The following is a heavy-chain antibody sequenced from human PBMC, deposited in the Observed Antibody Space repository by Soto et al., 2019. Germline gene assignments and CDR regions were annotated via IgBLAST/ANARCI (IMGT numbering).Heavy chain of an antibody. D-gene: IGHD4-17*01. V-gene: IGHV4-59*08. CDR2: IYYSGST. J-gene: IGHJ4*02. CDR3: ARHTTVTVDY. CDR1: GGSISSYY. Sequence: SETLSLTCTVSGGSISSYYWSWIRQPPGKGLEWIGYIYYSGSTNYNPSLKSRVTISVDTSKNQFSLKLSSVTAADTAVYYCARHTTVTVDYWGQGTLVTVSS.